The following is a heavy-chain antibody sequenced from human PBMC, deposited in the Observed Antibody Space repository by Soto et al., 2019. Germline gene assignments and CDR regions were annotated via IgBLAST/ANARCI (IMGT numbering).Heavy chain of an antibody. V-gene: IGHV1-8*01. J-gene: IGHJ6*03. D-gene: IGHD6-19*01. CDR1: GYTFTSYD. Sequence: WASVKVSCKASGYTFTSYDINWVRQATGQGLEWMGWMNPNSGNTGYAQKFQGRVTMTRNTSISTAYMELSSLRSEDTAVYYCASRGWRDSGGYYYCYMDVWGKGTTVTGSS. CDR3: ASRGWRDSGGYYYCYMDV. CDR2: MNPNSGNT.